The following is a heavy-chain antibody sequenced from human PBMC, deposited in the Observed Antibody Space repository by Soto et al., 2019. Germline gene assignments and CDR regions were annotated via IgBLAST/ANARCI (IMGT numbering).Heavy chain of an antibody. CDR3: ARGGHYYDSSGYSVDAFDI. J-gene: IGHJ3*02. Sequence: ASVKVSCKASGGTFSSYAISWVRQAPGQGLEWMGGIIPIFGIANYAQKFQGRVTITADKSTSTAYMELSSLRSEDTAVYYCARGGHYYDSSGYSVDAFDIWGQGTMVTVSS. CDR2: IIPIFGIA. D-gene: IGHD3-22*01. CDR1: GGTFSSYA. V-gene: IGHV1-69*10.